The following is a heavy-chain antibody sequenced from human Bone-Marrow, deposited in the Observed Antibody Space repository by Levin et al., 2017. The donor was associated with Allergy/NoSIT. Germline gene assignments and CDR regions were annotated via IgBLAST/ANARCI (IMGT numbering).Heavy chain of an antibody. CDR1: GFTFENVG. Sequence: PGGSLRLSCAASGFTFENVGMHRLRQAPGKGLEWVAVIYSDGSIEFYADSVKGRFTISRDNSENTLFLQMNSLRVEDTAVYYCARDRWVGTTGEIDSWGQGTLVTVSS. CDR2: IYSDGSIE. V-gene: IGHV3-33*01. J-gene: IGHJ4*02. D-gene: IGHD1-26*01. CDR3: ARDRWVGTTGEIDS.